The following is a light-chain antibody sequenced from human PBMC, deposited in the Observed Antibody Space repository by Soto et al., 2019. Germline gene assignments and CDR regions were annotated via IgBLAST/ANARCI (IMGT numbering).Light chain of an antibody. J-gene: IGKJ4*01. CDR3: QQYGSSPLT. V-gene: IGKV3-20*01. Sequence: EIVLTQSPGTLSLSPGERATLSCRASQSVSSSYLAWYQQKPGQAPRLLMYGASSRATGIPDRFSGSASGTDFTLTISRLEPEDFAVYYCQQYGSSPLTFGGGTKVDIK. CDR2: GAS. CDR1: QSVSSSY.